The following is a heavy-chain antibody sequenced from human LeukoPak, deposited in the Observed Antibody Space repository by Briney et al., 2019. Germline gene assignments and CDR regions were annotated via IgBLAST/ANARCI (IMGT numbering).Heavy chain of an antibody. CDR2: VIPIFGTA. V-gene: IGHV1-69*13. CDR1: GGTFSSYA. CDR3: ARGLFSVELFDY. J-gene: IGHJ4*02. D-gene: IGHD1-7*01. Sequence: SVKVSCKASGGTFSSYAISWVRQAPGQGLEWMGGVIPIFGTANYAQKFQGRVTITADESTSTAYMELSSLRSEDTAVYYCARGLFSVELFDYWGQGTLVTVSS.